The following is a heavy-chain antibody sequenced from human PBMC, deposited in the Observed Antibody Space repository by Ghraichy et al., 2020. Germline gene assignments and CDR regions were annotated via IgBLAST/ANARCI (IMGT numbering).Heavy chain of an antibody. CDR2: IYSDGRT. D-gene: IGHD2-2*01. CDR3: AIRCSSTSCSHGAFDI. CDR1: GFTVSSTY. Sequence: LSLTCAASGFTVSSTYMSWVRQAPGKGLDWVSVIYSDGRTFYADSVKGRFTISRDNSENTVFLQMNSLRPEDTAMYYCAIRCSSTSCSHGAFDIWGQGTMVTVSS. J-gene: IGHJ3*02. V-gene: IGHV3-66*04.